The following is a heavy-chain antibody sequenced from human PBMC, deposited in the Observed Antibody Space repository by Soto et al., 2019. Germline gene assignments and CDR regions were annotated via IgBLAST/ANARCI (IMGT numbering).Heavy chain of an antibody. V-gene: IGHV3-30*03. CDR3: ARRSYDYVWGSYRYLDY. J-gene: IGHJ4*02. CDR2: ISYDGSNK. CDR1: GFTFSSYG. Sequence: GGSLRLSCAASGFTFSSYGMHWVRQAPGKGLEWVAVISYDGSNKYYADSVKGRFTISRDNSKNTLYLQMNSLRAEDTAVYYCARRSYDYVWGSYRYLDYWGQGTLVTVSS. D-gene: IGHD3-16*02.